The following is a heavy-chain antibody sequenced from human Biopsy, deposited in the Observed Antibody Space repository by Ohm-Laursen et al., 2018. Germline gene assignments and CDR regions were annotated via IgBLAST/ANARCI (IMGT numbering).Heavy chain of an antibody. CDR2: ISWDSGRI. CDR3: VRLLRPKGELDY. CDR1: GFTVNDHA. J-gene: IGHJ4*02. V-gene: IGHV3-9*01. Sequence: SLRLSCAASGFTVNDHAMHWVRQPPGKGLEWVPGISWDSGRIGYADSVKGRFTVSRDNARNSLYLQMDSLRVEDTAVYYCVRLLRPKGELDYWGQGTLVTVSS. D-gene: IGHD6-25*01.